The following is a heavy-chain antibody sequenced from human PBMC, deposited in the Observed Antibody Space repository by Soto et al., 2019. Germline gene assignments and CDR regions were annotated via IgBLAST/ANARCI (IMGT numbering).Heavy chain of an antibody. CDR2: VYNDGSA. CDR1: GVSISSGNW. D-gene: IGHD3-22*01. V-gene: IGHV4-4*02. J-gene: IGHJ4*02. CDR3: ARLVYDSRLNYLYFDH. Sequence: PSETLSLTCDVSGVSISSGNWWSWVRQPPGKGLEWIAEVYNDGSANYHPSLGSRATISVDRSKNQSSLRLSSVTAADTGTYYCARLVYDSRLNYLYFDHWGQGTLVTVSS.